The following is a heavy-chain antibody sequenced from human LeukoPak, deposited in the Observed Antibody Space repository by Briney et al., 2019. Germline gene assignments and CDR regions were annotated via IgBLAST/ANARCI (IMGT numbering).Heavy chain of an antibody. CDR3: AREIDQGITIFGVVTQQNYAFDI. D-gene: IGHD3-3*01. J-gene: IGHJ3*02. V-gene: IGHV4-4*07. CDR1: GGSFSCYY. Sequence: SETLSLTCAVYGGSFSCYYWSWIRQPAGKGLEWIERIYTSGSTNYNPSLKSRVTISVDTSKNQFSLKLSSVTAADTAVYYCAREIDQGITIFGVVTQQNYAFDIWGQGTMVTASS. CDR2: IYTSGST.